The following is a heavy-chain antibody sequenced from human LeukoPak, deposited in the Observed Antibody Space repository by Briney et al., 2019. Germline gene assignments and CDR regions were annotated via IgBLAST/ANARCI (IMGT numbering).Heavy chain of an antibody. V-gene: IGHV3-30*03. J-gene: IGHJ4*02. Sequence: GGSLRLSCTASEFTFSSYGMHWVRQAPGKGLEWVAVISYDGSNIYYADSVKGRFTISRDNSKNTLYLQMKSLRTEDTAVYYCARERGYSGYDSREYNYFDYWGQGTLVTVSS. CDR3: ARERGYSGYDSREYNYFDY. D-gene: IGHD5-12*01. CDR1: EFTFSSYG. CDR2: ISYDGSNI.